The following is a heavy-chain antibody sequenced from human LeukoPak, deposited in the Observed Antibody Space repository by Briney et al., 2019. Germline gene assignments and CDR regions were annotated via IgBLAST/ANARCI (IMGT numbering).Heavy chain of an antibody. D-gene: IGHD6-13*01. J-gene: IGHJ4*02. CDR1: GFTVISNY. CDR2: TYSGGST. CDR3: VRDGSSWDYYFDY. V-gene: IGHV3-66*01. Sequence: GGSLRLSCAASGFTVISNYMSWVRQAPGKGLEWVSVTYSGGSTYYADSVKGRFTISGDNSKNTLYLQMNSLRAEDTAVYYCVRDGSSWDYYFDYWGQGTLVTVSS.